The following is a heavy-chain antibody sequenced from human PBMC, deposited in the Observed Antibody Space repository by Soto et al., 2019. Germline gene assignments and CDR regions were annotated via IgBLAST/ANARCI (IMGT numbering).Heavy chain of an antibody. J-gene: IGHJ4*02. V-gene: IGHV4-30-4*01. CDR1: GDSISSADYF. CDR2: IFHSGTT. Sequence: SETLSLTCSVSGDSISSADYFWTWMRQSPGKGLEWMGYIFHSGTTYYNPSRKGRLLISIENSKNQFSLSLTSVTAADSAVYLGAREPYLSNARNDFRGPGTLVTVSS. D-gene: IGHD2-8*01. CDR3: AREPYLSNARNDF.